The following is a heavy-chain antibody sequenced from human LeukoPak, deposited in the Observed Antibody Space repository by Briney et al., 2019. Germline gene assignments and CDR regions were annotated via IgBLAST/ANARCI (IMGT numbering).Heavy chain of an antibody. CDR3: ARDYCSGGSCYSDY. D-gene: IGHD2-15*01. CDR1: GGTFSSYA. V-gene: IGHV7-4-1*02. CDR2: INTNTGNP. J-gene: IGHJ4*02. Sequence: ASVKVSCKASGGTFSSYAISWVRQAPGQGLEWMVWINTNTGNPTYAQGFTGRFVFSLDTSVSTAYLQISSLKAEDTAVYYCARDYCSGGSCYSDYWGQGTLVTVSS.